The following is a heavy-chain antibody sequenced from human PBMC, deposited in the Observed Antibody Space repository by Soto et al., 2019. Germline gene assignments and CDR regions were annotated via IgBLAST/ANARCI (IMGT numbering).Heavy chain of an antibody. D-gene: IGHD6-6*01. V-gene: IGHV3-66*01. CDR3: MNRPRA. Sequence: EVQLMESGGGLVQPGGSLRLSCAASEFTVSNNYMSWVRQAPGKGLEWVSLIYSGGATHYADSVRGRFTISRDNSKNTRYLQMNSLRGEDTAIYYCMNRPRAWGQGTLVTVFS. CDR1: EFTVSNNY. CDR2: IYSGGAT. J-gene: IGHJ5*02.